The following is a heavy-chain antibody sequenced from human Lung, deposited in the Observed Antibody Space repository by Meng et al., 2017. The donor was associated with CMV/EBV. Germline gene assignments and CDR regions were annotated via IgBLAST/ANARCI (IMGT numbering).Heavy chain of an antibody. CDR1: GYTFTSYD. CDR2: ISPYDGNT. J-gene: IGHJ4*02. D-gene: IGHD2-2*01. CDR3: AREQGYCGTTSCSYHFDN. V-gene: IGHV1-18*01. Sequence: AXVXVSXXASGYTFTSYDILWVRQAPGQGLEWMGWISPYDGNTNYAQTFQDRVTMTTDTPTSTVYMELRSLRSDDTAVYYCAREQGYCGTTSCSYHFDNWGQGXLVTVSS.